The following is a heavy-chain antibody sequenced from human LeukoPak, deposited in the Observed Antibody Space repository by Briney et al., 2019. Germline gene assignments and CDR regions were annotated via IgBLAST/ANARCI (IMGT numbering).Heavy chain of an antibody. J-gene: IGHJ6*02. V-gene: IGHV1-69*13. D-gene: IGHD2-2*01. CDR1: GGTFSSYA. CDR3: ARAPLYCSSTSCYAWNYYYYGMDV. CDR2: IIPIFGTA. Sequence: SVKVSCKASGGTFSSYAISWVRQAPGQGLEWMGGIIPIFGTANYAQKFQGRVTITADESTSTAYMELSSLRSEDTAVYYCARAPLYCSSTSCYAWNYYYYGMDVWGQGTTVTVSS.